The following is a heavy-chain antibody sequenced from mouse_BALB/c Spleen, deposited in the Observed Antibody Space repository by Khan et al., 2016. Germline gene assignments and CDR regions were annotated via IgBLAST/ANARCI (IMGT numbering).Heavy chain of an antibody. J-gene: IGHJ3*01. CDR2: INPSSGYT. Sequence: QVRLQQSGAELARPGASVKMSCKASGYTFTNYTMHWVKQRPGQGLEWIAYINPSSGYTTYNQKFKDKATLTADKSSSTAYMQLSSLTSEDSAVYYCARGDDYDAAWFAYWDQGTLVTVSA. CDR1: GYTFTNYT. V-gene: IGHV1-4*01. D-gene: IGHD2-4*01. CDR3: ARGDDYDAAWFAY.